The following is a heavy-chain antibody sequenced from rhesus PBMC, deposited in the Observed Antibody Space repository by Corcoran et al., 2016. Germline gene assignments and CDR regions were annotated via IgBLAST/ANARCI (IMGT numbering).Heavy chain of an antibody. CDR2: VYGSGAST. D-gene: IGHD6-13*01. CDR3: ARIASSWSNFDY. Sequence: QVQLQESGPGVVKPSETLSLTCAVSGGSISGYYLWSWFRQSPGKGLEWMGGVYGSGASTEDNPPLKSRVTISMDTSKSQFSLKLSSVTAADTAVYYCARIASSWSNFDYWGQGVLVTVSS. J-gene: IGHJ4*01. CDR1: GGSISGYYL. V-gene: IGHV4-93*02.